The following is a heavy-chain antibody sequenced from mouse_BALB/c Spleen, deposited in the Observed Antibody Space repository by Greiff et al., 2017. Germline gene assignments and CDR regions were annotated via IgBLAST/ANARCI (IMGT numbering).Heavy chain of an antibody. CDR3: ARGDYYDHTRHFDV. Sequence: QVQLQQSGAELARPGASVKLSCKASGYTFTDYYINWVKQRTGQGLEWIGEIYPGSGNTYYNEKFKGKATLTADKSSSTAYMQLSSLTSEDSAVYFCARGDYYDHTRHFDVWGAGTTVTVSS. CDR2: IYPGSGNT. V-gene: IGHV1-77*01. D-gene: IGHD1-1*01. CDR1: GYTFTDYY. J-gene: IGHJ1*01.